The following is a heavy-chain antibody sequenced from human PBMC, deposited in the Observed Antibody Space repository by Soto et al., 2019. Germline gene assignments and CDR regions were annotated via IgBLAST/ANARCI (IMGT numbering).Heavy chain of an antibody. D-gene: IGHD2-2*01. J-gene: IGHJ5*02. CDR2: INHSGST. CDR1: GGSFSGYY. CDR3: ARAERKYCSSTSCYSAGRLSWFDP. V-gene: IGHV4-34*01. Sequence: QVQLQQWGAGLLKPSETLSLTCAVYGGSFSGYYWSWIRQPPGKGLEWIGEINHSGSTNYNPSLKSRVTISLDPSKNQFSLKLSSVTAADTAVYYCARAERKYCSSTSCYSAGRLSWFDPWGQGTLVTVSS.